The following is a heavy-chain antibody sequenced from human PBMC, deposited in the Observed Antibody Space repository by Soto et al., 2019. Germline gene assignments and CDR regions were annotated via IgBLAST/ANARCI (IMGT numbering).Heavy chain of an antibody. CDR1: CGSISSGGYY. CDR2: IYYSGST. Sequence: SETLSLTCTVSCGSISSGGYYWSWIRQHPEKGLEWIGYIYYSGSTYYNPSLKSRVTISVDTSKNQFSLKLSSVTAADTAVYYCARQDGTPFDYWGQGTLVTVSS. D-gene: IGHD1-26*01. CDR3: ARQDGTPFDY. J-gene: IGHJ4*02. V-gene: IGHV4-31*03.